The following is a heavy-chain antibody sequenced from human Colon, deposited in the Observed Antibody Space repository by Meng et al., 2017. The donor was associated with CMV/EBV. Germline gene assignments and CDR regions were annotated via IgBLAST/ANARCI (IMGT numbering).Heavy chain of an antibody. V-gene: IGHV3-48*03. J-gene: IGHJ6*02. D-gene: IGHD3-3*01. Sequence: GGSLKISCVASGFTFSSYEMNWVRQAPGKGLEWISYISNSGSIIYSADPVKGRFTVSRDNAKNSMYLQMNGLRVEDTGVYYCAHSTKEDYDLWSGYYGYGMDVWGQGTTVTVSS. CDR3: AHSTKEDYDLWSGYYGYGMDV. CDR1: GFTFSSYE. CDR2: ISNSGSII.